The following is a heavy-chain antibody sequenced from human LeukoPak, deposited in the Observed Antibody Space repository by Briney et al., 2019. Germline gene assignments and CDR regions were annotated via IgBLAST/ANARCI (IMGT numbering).Heavy chain of an antibody. D-gene: IGHD3-10*01. J-gene: IGHJ6*04. CDR3: ARDRVFSYYGSGSYGPVDV. Sequence: GGSLRLSCAASGFTFSSYGMSWVRQAPGKGLEWVSAISGSGGSTYYADSVKGRFTISRDNSKNTLYLQMNSLRFEDTAVYYCARDRVFSYYGSGSYGPVDVWGKGTTVTVSS. CDR1: GFTFSSYG. V-gene: IGHV3-23*01. CDR2: ISGSGGST.